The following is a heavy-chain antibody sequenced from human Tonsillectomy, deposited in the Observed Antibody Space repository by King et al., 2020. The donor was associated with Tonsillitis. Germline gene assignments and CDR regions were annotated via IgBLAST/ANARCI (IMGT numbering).Heavy chain of an antibody. J-gene: IGHJ4*02. V-gene: IGHV1-18*01. D-gene: IGHD4-17*01. CDR2: ISAYNGNT. Sequence: QLVQSRAEVKPPGASVKVSCKASGYTFTSYGVDWVRQAPGQGLEWMGWISAYNGNTNYAQKFQGRVTMTTDTSTSTAYMELWSLRSDDTAVYVCARDSHDYGDFVGFNYWGQGTLVTVSS. CDR1: GYTFTSYG. CDR3: ARDSHDYGDFVGFNY.